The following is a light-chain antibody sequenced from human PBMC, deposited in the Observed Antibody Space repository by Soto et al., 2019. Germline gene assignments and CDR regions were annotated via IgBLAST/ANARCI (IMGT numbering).Light chain of an antibody. V-gene: IGLV1-47*02. CDR1: TSNIGGNF. Sequence: QSVLTQPPSASGTPGQRVTISCSGSTSNIGGNFVSWYQQFPGTAPKLLVYSNDHRPSGAPDRLSGSKSGTSASLAISGLRSDDEADYYCAAWDDSLSAYVFGTGTKVTVL. CDR3: AAWDDSLSAYV. CDR2: SND. J-gene: IGLJ1*01.